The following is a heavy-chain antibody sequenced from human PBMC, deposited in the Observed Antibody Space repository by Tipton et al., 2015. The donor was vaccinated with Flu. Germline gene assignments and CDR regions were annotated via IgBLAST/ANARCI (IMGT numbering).Heavy chain of an antibody. CDR3: ARGRDPDDAFDI. CDR2: IIPVFGPI. Sequence: QVQLVQSGAEVKKPGSSVKVSCKASGGTFTTYTLNWVRQAPGQGLEWMGGIIPVFGPIDYAQKFQGRVTITADEFTTTAYMELSSLRSEDTAVYYCARGRDPDDAFDIWGQGTMVTVSS. V-gene: IGHV1-69*01. CDR1: GGTFTTYT. J-gene: IGHJ3*02.